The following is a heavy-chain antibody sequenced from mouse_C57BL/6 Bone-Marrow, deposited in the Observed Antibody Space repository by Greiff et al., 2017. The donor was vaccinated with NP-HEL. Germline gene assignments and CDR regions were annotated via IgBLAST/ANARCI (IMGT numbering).Heavy chain of an antibody. CDR2: ISDGGSYT. CDR1: GFTFSSYA. V-gene: IGHV5-4*01. CDR3: ARDLYYRGAY. J-gene: IGHJ3*01. D-gene: IGHD1-1*01. Sequence: VKLVESGGGLVKPGGSLKLSCAASGFTFSSYAMSWVRQTPEKRLEWVATISDGGSYTYYPDNVKGRFTISRDNAKNNLYLQMSHLKSEDTAMYYCARDLYYRGAYWGQGTLVTVSA.